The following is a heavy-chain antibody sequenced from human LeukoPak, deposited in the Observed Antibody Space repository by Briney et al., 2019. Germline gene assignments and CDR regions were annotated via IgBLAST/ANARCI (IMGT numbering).Heavy chain of an antibody. CDR3: AADRGSDDAFDI. D-gene: IGHD6-25*01. Sequence: GASVKVSCKASGFTFTNFPMQWVRQARGQRLEWIGWIVVGSGNTNYAQKFQERVTITRDMSTSTAHMELSSLRSEDTAVYYCAADRGSDDAFDIWGQGTVVTVSS. J-gene: IGHJ3*02. CDR2: IVVGSGNT. CDR1: GFTFTNFP. V-gene: IGHV1-58*02.